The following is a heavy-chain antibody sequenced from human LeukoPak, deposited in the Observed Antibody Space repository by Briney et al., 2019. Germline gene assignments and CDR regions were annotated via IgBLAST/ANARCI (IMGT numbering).Heavy chain of an antibody. CDR1: GGSISSSSYY. Sequence: PSETLSLTCTVSGGSISSSSYYWGWIRQPPGKGLEWIGSIYYSGSTYYNPSLKSRVTISVDTSKNQFSLKLSSVTAADTAVYYCARDYDSSGYYPRYFDYWGQGTLVTVSS. CDR3: ARDYDSSGYYPRYFDY. D-gene: IGHD3-22*01. V-gene: IGHV4-39*07. J-gene: IGHJ4*02. CDR2: IYYSGST.